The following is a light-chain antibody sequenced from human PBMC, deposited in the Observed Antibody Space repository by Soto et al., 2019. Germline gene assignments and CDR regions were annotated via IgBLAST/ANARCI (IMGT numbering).Light chain of an antibody. V-gene: IGKV1-39*01. CDR1: QSISSY. CDR2: AAS. CDR3: QQSYSTPKT. Sequence: IQITQSASSLSASLGDRVTITCRASQSISSYLNWYQQKPGKAPKLLIYAASSLQSGVPSRFSGSGSGTDFTLTISSRQPADFATYYCQQSYSTPKTFGQGTKVDIK. J-gene: IGKJ1*01.